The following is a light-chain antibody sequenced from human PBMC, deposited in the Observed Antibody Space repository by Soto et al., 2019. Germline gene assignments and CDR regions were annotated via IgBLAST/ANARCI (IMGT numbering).Light chain of an antibody. CDR2: KAS. J-gene: IGKJ4*01. CDR3: QQYNTYPLT. V-gene: IGKV1-5*03. CDR1: QSISSW. Sequence: DIPITQSPSTVSASVGDRVTITCRASQSISSWLAWYQQKPWKAPKLLIYKASTLETGVPSRFSGSGSGTEFTLTISGLQPDDIATYYCQQYNTYPLTFGGGTKVDIK.